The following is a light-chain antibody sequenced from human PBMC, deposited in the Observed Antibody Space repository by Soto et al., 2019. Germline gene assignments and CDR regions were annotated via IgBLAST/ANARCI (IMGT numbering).Light chain of an antibody. CDR1: QSVSSY. CDR3: QQRSNWPST. CDR2: DAS. V-gene: IGKV3-11*01. Sequence: EIVLTQSPATLSLSPGERATLSCRASQSVSSYLAWYQQRPGQAPRLLIYDASSRATGIPARFSGSGSGTDFTLTITSLEPVDSAVYYCQQRSNWPSTFGGGTKVEI. J-gene: IGKJ4*01.